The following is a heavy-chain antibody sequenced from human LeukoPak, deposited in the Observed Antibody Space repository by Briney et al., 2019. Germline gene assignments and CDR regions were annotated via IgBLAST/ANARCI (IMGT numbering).Heavy chain of an antibody. CDR1: GFTFSSYS. D-gene: IGHD3-10*01. V-gene: IGHV3-21*01. CDR2: ISSSSSYI. J-gene: IGHJ4*02. CDR3: ARRSGSYSNFHH. Sequence: GGSLRLSCAASGFTFSSYSMNWVRQAPGKGLEGVSSISSSSSYIYYADSVKGRFTISRDNAKNSLYLQMNSLRAEDTAVYYCARRSGSYSNFHHWGQGTLVTVSS.